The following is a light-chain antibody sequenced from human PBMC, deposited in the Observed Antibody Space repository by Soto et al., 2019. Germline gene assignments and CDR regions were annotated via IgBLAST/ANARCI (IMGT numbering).Light chain of an antibody. Sequence: DIQITQSPSTLSASVGDRVTLTCRASRTISSWLAWYQQRPGKAPKLLIYDGSNLESGVPSRFSGSRSGTEFTLTISNLQPDDVATYYCQQYNGYSTFGQGTYLDIK. CDR3: QQYNGYST. CDR2: DGS. V-gene: IGKV1-5*01. CDR1: RTISSW. J-gene: IGKJ2*01.